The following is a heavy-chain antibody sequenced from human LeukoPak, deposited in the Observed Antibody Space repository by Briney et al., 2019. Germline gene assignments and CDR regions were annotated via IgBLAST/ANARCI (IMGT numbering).Heavy chain of an antibody. J-gene: IGHJ4*02. V-gene: IGHV4-59*01. CDR1: GGSISSYY. CDR3: AASPTTVTTPFDY. Sequence: PSETLSLTCTVSGGSISSYYWSWIRQPPGKGLDWIGYIYYSGSTNYNPSLKSRVTISVDTSKNQFSLKLSSVTAAETAVYYCAASPTTVTTPFDYWGQGTLVTVSS. CDR2: IYYSGST. D-gene: IGHD4-11*01.